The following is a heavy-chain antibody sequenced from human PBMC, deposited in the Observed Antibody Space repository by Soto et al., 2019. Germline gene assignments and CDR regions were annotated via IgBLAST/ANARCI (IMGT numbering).Heavy chain of an antibody. V-gene: IGHV4-30-2*01. CDR2: IYHSGST. CDR1: GGSISSGGYS. J-gene: IGHJ5*02. Sequence: SETLSLTCAVSGGSISSGGYSWSWIRQPPGKGLEWIGYIYHSGSTYYNPSLKSRVTISVDRSKIQFSLKLSSVTAADTAVYYCARVGCSSTSCYWANWFDRWGQGTLVTVSS. CDR3: ARVGCSSTSCYWANWFDR. D-gene: IGHD2-2*01.